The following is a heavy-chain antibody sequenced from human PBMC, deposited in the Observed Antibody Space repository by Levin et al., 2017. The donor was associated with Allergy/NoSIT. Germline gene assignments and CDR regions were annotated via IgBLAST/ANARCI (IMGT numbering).Heavy chain of an antibody. CDR2: TYYRSKWYH. D-gene: IGHD2-2*01. CDR1: GDSVSSNSAA. CDR3: TRVPCSSTCVSGMDV. Sequence: SQTLSLTCAISGDSVSSNSAAWNWIRQSPSRGLEWLGRTYYRSKWYHDYALSVNSRISINPDTSKNQFSLHLTSVTPEDTAVYYCTRVPCSSTCVSGMDVWGQGTTVTVSS. V-gene: IGHV6-1*01. J-gene: IGHJ6*02.